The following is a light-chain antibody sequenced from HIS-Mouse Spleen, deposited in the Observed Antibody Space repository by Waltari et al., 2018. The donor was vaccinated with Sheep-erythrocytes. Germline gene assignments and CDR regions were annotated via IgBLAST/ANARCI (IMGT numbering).Light chain of an antibody. CDR1: QLGDQY. V-gene: IGLV3-1*01. CDR2: QDS. Sequence: SYELTQPPSVSVSPGQTASIPCSGDQLGDQYACWYQQKPGQSPVLVIYQDSKRPSGIPERFSGSNSGNTATLTISGTQAMDEADYYCQAWDSSTAWVFGGGTKLTVL. CDR3: QAWDSSTAWV. J-gene: IGLJ3*02.